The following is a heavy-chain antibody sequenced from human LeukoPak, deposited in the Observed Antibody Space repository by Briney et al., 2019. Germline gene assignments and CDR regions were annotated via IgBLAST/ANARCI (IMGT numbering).Heavy chain of an antibody. Sequence: GSLRLSCAASGFTVSSDSMTLVRQAPGKGLEWVSVMYSDGSTFYADSVKGRFIISRDTSKNTLFLQMNSLRVDDTAVYFCARDHRIGGSWGQGTLVTVSS. J-gene: IGHJ4*02. V-gene: IGHV3-53*01. CDR3: ARDHRIGGS. D-gene: IGHD3-16*01. CDR1: GFTVSSDS. CDR2: MYSDGST.